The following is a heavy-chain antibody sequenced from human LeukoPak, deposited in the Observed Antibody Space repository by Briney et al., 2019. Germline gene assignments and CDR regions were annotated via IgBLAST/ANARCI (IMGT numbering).Heavy chain of an antibody. D-gene: IGHD4-23*01. J-gene: IGHJ3*02. CDR3: ARAGGGNSADAFDI. CDR1: GGSISSYY. V-gene: IGHV4-59*01. CDR2: IYYSGST. Sequence: SETLSLTCIVYGGSISSYYWSWIRQPPGKGLEWIGYIYYSGSTNYNPSLKSRVTISVDTSKNQFSLKLSSVTAADTAVYYCARAGGGNSADAFDIWGQGTMVTVSS.